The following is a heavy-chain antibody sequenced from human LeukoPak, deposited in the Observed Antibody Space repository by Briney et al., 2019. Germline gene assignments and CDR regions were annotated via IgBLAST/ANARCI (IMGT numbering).Heavy chain of an antibody. CDR1: GFTFSYYG. D-gene: IGHD5-12*01. CDR3: ATTPWQHAHY. CDR2: ISYDGSNK. J-gene: IGHJ4*02. V-gene: IGHV3-30*03. Sequence: GGSLRLSCAASGFTFSYYGMHWVRQAPGKGLEWVAVISYDGSNKYYADSVKGRFTISRDNSKNTLYLQMNSLRAEDTAVYYCATTPWQHAHYWGQGTLVTVSS.